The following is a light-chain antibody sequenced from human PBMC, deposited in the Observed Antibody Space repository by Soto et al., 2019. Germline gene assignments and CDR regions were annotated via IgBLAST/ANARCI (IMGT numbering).Light chain of an antibody. Sequence: EIVLTQSPGTLSLSPGERATLSCRAIQSVSNNYLAWYQQKPGQAPRLLIYGASNRATGIPDRFGGSGSGTDFTLTISRLEPEDFAVYYCQQYGSSPPFTFGQGTKVDIK. CDR3: QQYGSSPPFT. V-gene: IGKV3-20*01. CDR1: QSVSNNY. CDR2: GAS. J-gene: IGKJ1*01.